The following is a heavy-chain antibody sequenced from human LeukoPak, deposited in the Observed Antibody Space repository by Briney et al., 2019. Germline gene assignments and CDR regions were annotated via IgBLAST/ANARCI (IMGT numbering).Heavy chain of an antibody. Sequence: TETLSLTCTVSGGSIISSSYYWGWIRQPPGKGLEWIGSIYYSGSTYYNPSLKSRVTVSVDTSKNQFSLKLSSVTAADTAVYYCASPGYSSSWNYFDYWGQGTLVTVSS. CDR2: IYYSGST. J-gene: IGHJ4*02. V-gene: IGHV4-39*01. CDR1: GGSIISSSYY. D-gene: IGHD6-13*01. CDR3: ASPGYSSSWNYFDY.